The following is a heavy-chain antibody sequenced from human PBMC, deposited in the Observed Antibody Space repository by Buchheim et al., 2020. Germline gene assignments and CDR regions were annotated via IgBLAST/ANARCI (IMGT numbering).Heavy chain of an antibody. CDR1: GFTFSNYA. CDR2: ISYDESNK. V-gene: IGHV3-30*04. D-gene: IGHD3-10*01. J-gene: IGHJ4*02. Sequence: QVQLVESGGGVVQPGRSLRLSCAASGFTFSNYAMHWVRQAPGKGLEWVAVISYDESNKQYADSVKGRFTISRDNSKNTLYLQMNSRRAEDTAVYYCARDRTLRGIIWYFDYWGQGTL. CDR3: ARDRTLRGIIWYFDY.